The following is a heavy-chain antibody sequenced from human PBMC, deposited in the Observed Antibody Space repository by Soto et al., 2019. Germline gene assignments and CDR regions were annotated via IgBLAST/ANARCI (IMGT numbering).Heavy chain of an antibody. CDR1: GYSISSGYY. J-gene: IGHJ5*02. CDR2: IYHSGST. CDR3: ARDFTDANVVVTAIRVWFDP. Sequence: SETLSLTCAVSGYSISSGYYWGWIRQPPGKGLEWIGSIYHSGSTYYNPSLKSRVTISVDTSKNQFSLKLSSVTAADTAVYYCARDFTDANVVVTAIRVWFDPWGQGNLVTVSS. V-gene: IGHV4-38-2*02. D-gene: IGHD2-21*02.